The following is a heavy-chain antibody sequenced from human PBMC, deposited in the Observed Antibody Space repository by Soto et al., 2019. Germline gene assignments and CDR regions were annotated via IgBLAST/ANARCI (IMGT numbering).Heavy chain of an antibody. CDR1: GGSIGSYY. CDR3: ARARQWLGYSPFDY. Sequence: SGTLSLTCTVSGGSIGSYYWSWIRQPPGKGLEWIGYIYYSGSTNYNPSLKSRVTISVDTSKNQFSLKLSSVTAADTAVYYCARARQWLGYSPFDYWGQGTLVTVSS. D-gene: IGHD6-19*01. V-gene: IGHV4-59*01. CDR2: IYYSGST. J-gene: IGHJ4*02.